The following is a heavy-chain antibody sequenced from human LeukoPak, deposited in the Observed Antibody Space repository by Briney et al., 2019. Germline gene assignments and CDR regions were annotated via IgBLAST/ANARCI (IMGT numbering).Heavy chain of an antibody. CDR2: IFPGDSET. D-gene: IGHD1/OR15-1a*01. J-gene: IGHJ4*02. CDR3: ATSESQTRFDY. CDR1: GYSFTSYW. V-gene: IGHV5-51*01. Sequence: GESLKISCQGSGYSFTSYWIGWVRQMPGKGLEWMGLIFPGDSETIYSPSLQGQVTISADKSINTAYLRWSSLKASDTAMYYCATSESQTRFDYWGQGTLVTVSS.